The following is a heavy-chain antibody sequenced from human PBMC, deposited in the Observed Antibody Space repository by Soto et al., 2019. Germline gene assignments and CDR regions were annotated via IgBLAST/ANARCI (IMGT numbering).Heavy chain of an antibody. J-gene: IGHJ4*02. V-gene: IGHV3-53*01. Sequence: EVQLVESGGGLIHPGGSLRLSCAASGFNVNSDYMNWVRQTPGKGLEWVASIYSGETTYYADSVRGRFTISSDKSKNTLYFQLSSLRNEHTAVYYCTRDGRGLGRMSLFEYWGQGVLVTVSS. CDR1: GFNVNSDY. CDR3: TRDGRGLGRMSLFEY. CDR2: IYSGETT.